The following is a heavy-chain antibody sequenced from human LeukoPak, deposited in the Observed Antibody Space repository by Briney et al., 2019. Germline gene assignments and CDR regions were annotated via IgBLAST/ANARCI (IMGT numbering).Heavy chain of an antibody. J-gene: IGHJ5*02. CDR3: ARDRSGDDDFWSGYYTNYFDP. V-gene: IGHV3-30*04. D-gene: IGHD3-3*01. Sequence: SGRSLRLSCAGSGFGLGSYNMFWIRQAPGQGREWVTLISFNGNDKKYADSVKGRFTIYRDKAKNSLYLQMKSLRAEDTAVYYCARDRSGDDDFWSGYYTNYFDPWGQGTLVTVSS. CDR1: GFGLGSYN. CDR2: ISFNGNDK.